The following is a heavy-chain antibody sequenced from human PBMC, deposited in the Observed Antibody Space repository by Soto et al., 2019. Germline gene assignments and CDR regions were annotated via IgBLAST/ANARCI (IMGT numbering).Heavy chain of an antibody. V-gene: IGHV3-30*02. J-gene: IGHJ4*02. CDR1: ESIFSGYG. CDR2: IRGDGSNI. CDR3: VKDDGGYPSTAPH. D-gene: IGHD3-22*01. Sequence: GGSLRLSCVASESIFSGYGMHWIRQAPGKGLEWVAVIRGDGSNIYYADSAKGRFTISRDISKNSLSLQLDSLGVEDTAVYFCVKDDGGYPSTAPHWGQGTLVTVSS.